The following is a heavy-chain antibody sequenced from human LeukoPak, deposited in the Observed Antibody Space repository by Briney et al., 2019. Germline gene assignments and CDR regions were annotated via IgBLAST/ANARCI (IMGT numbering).Heavy chain of an antibody. V-gene: IGHV3-23*01. CDR1: GFTFSSYN. J-gene: IGHJ4*02. CDR3: AKGKGGSYYPPFDY. D-gene: IGHD1-26*01. Sequence: PGGSLRLSCAASGFTFSSYNMNWVRQAPGKGLEWVSAISGSGGSTYYADSVKGRFTISRDNSKNTLYLQMNSLRAEDTAVYYCAKGKGGSYYPPFDYWGQGTLVTVSS. CDR2: ISGSGGST.